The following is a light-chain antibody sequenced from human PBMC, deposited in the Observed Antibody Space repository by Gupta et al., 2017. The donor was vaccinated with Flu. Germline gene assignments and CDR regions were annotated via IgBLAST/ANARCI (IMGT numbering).Light chain of an antibody. CDR1: KLGDKY. CDR2: QNR. Sequence: GQTATITCSGDKLGDKYVSWYQQKPGQSPLLFLYQNRKRPSGIPGRFSGSDSGNTVSLTISGTQAMDEADYYCQAWDTTTNGYVFGGGTKVSVL. J-gene: IGLJ1*01. V-gene: IGLV3-1*01. CDR3: QAWDTTTNGYV.